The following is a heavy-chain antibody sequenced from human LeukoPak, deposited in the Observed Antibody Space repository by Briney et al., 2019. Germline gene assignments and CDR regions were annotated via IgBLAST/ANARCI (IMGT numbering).Heavy chain of an antibody. D-gene: IGHD3-9*01. Sequence: ASVKVSCKTSGYTFTDFHIHWVRQAPGQGLEWMGWINPNNGGTNYAQKLQGRVTMTTDTSTSTAYMELRSLRSDDTAVYYCARVKVLRYFDWLSPLDYWGQGTLVTASS. V-gene: IGHV1-18*04. J-gene: IGHJ4*02. CDR1: GYTFTDFH. CDR3: ARVKVLRYFDWLSPLDY. CDR2: INPNNGGT.